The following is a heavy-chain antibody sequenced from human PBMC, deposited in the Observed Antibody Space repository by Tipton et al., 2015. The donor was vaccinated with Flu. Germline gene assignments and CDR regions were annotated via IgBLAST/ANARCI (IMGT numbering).Heavy chain of an antibody. CDR1: GGSISSGGYS. D-gene: IGHD1-7*01. V-gene: IGHV4-30-2*01. J-gene: IGHJ5*02. Sequence: TLSLTCAVSGGSISSGGYSWSWIRQPPGKGLEWIGYIYHSGSTYYTPSLKSRVTISVDRSKNQFSLKLSSVTAADTAVYYCARVKLELHKWFDPWGQGTLVTVSS. CDR3: ARVKLELHKWFDP. CDR2: IYHSGST.